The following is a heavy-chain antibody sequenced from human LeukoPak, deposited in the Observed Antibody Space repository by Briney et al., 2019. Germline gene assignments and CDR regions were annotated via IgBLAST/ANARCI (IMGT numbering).Heavy chain of an antibody. J-gene: IGHJ3*02. CDR1: GYTFTGYY. V-gene: IGHV1-2*04. Sequence: ASVKVSCKASGYTFTGYYMHWVRQAPGQGLEWMGWINPNSGGTNYAQKFKGWVTMTRDTSINTAYMELSRLGFDDTAIYYCARGYSGNYVAFDIWGQGTMVTVSS. D-gene: IGHD1-26*01. CDR3: ARGYSGNYVAFDI. CDR2: INPNSGGT.